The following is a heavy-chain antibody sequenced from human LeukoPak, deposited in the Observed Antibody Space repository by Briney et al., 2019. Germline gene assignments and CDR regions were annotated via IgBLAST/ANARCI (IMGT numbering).Heavy chain of an antibody. CDR2: VHLDGRT. D-gene: IGHD3-3*01. CDR1: GGSISSDNW. J-gene: IGHJ4*02. V-gene: IGHV4-4*02. CDR3: AREGGFYRPLDY. Sequence: SETLSLTCAVSGGSISSDNWWSWVRQPPGKGLEWIGEVHLDGRTNYNPSLKSRLIMSVDLPENHISLKLTSVTAADTAVYYCAREGGFYRPLDYSGQGTLVTVSS.